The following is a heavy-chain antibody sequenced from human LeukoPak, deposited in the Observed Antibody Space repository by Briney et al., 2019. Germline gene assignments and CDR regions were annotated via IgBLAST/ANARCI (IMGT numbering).Heavy chain of an antibody. CDR1: GFTFSSYS. J-gene: IGHJ4*02. D-gene: IGHD2-15*01. V-gene: IGHV3-21*01. CDR3: ARDHEAYCSGGSCSHYDY. Sequence: GGSLRLSCAASGFTFSSYSMNWVRQAPGKGRGWVSSFSTSSSYIYYADSVKGRFTISRDNARKSLYLQMNSLRAEDTAVYYCARDHEAYCSGGSCSHYDYWGQGTLVTVSS. CDR2: FSTSSSYI.